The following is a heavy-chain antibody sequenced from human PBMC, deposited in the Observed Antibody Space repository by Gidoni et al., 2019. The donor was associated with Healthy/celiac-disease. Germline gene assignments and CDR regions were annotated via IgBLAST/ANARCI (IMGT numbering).Heavy chain of an antibody. CDR2: INHSGST. CDR1: GGSFSGYY. D-gene: IGHD6-19*01. CDR3: ARGYSSGWSLDAFDI. J-gene: IGHJ3*02. Sequence: QVQLQQWGAGLLKPSETLSLTCAVYGGSFSGYYWSWIRQPPGKGLEWIGEINHSGSTNYNPSLKSRVTISVDTSKNQFSLKLSSVTAAYTAVYYCARGYSSGWSLDAFDIWGQGTMVTVSS. V-gene: IGHV4-34*01.